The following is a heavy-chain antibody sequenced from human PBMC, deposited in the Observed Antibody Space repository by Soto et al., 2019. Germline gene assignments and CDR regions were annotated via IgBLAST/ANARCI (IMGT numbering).Heavy chain of an antibody. Sequence: QVQLVQSGAEVKKPGSSVKVSCKASGGTFSSYTISWVRQAPGQGLEWMGRIIPILGIANYAQKFQGRVTITADKSTSTAYMELSSLRSEDTAVYYCARVQGVHIVATSLNWFDPWGQGTLVTVSS. CDR3: ARVQGVHIVATSLNWFDP. D-gene: IGHD5-12*01. J-gene: IGHJ5*02. CDR1: GGTFSSYT. CDR2: IIPILGIA. V-gene: IGHV1-69*02.